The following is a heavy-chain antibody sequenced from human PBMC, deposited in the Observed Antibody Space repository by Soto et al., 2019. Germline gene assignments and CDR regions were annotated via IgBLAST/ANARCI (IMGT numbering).Heavy chain of an antibody. V-gene: IGHV1-18*01. J-gene: IGHJ3*02. Sequence: ASVKVSCKASGYTFTSYGIDWVRQAPGQGLEWLGWISAYDGNTKYAQILQGRVSLTTDTSTNTAYMELRSLRSDDTAMYYCARRPYDSSGYSAFDIWGQGTLVTVSS. CDR1: GYTFTSYG. CDR2: ISAYDGNT. CDR3: ARRPYDSSGYSAFDI. D-gene: IGHD3-22*01.